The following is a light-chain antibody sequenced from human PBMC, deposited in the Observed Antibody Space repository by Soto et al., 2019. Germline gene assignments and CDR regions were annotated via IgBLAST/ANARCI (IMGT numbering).Light chain of an antibody. CDR3: QQYGSSLFT. CDR2: GAS. CDR1: QSVSSSY. Sequence: EIVLTQSPGTLSLSPGERATLSCRASQSVSSSYLAGYQQKPGQAPRLLIYGASSRATGIPDRFSGSGSGTDFTLPISRLEPEEVAVYYCQQYGSSLFTFGPGTKVDIK. V-gene: IGKV3-20*01. J-gene: IGKJ3*01.